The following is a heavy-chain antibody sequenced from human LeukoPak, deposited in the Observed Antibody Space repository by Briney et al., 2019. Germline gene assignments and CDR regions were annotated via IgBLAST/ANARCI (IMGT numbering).Heavy chain of an antibody. Sequence: GASVKVSCKASGYTSYYMHWVRQAPGQGLEWMGIINPSGGSTTYAQKFQGRVTMTRDTSTSTVYMELSRLRSEDTAVYYCARDRPRPLNYYDSSGIDYYYYGMDVWGQGTLVTVSS. CDR2: INPSGGST. J-gene: IGHJ6*02. CDR3: ARDRPRPLNYYDSSGIDYYYYGMDV. V-gene: IGHV1-46*01. CDR1: GYTSYY. D-gene: IGHD3-22*01.